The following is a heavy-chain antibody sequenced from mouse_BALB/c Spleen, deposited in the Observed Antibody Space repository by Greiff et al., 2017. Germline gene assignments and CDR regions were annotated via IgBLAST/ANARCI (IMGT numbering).Heavy chain of an antibody. J-gene: IGHJ4*01. CDR2: ISSGGST. CDR1: GFTFSSYA. Sequence: EVKLVESGGGLVKPGGSLKLSCAASGFTFSSYAMSWVRQTPEKRLEWVASISSGGSTYYPDSVKGRFTISRDNARNILYLQMSSLRSEDTAMYYCAREDYYAMDYWGQGTSVTVSS. CDR3: AREDYYAMDY. V-gene: IGHV5-6-5*01.